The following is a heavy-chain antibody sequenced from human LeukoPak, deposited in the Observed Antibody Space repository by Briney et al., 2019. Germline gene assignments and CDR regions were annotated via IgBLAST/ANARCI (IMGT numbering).Heavy chain of an antibody. J-gene: IGHJ4*02. CDR1: GFTFSSYA. Sequence: GGSLRLSCAASGFTFSSYAMSWVRQAPGKGLEWVSAISGSGGSTYYADSVKGRFTISRDNSKNTLYLQMNSLRAEDAAVYYCAKEYYGSGSYYEVYWGQGTLVTVSS. CDR2: ISGSGGST. D-gene: IGHD3-10*01. CDR3: AKEYYGSGSYYEVY. V-gene: IGHV3-23*01.